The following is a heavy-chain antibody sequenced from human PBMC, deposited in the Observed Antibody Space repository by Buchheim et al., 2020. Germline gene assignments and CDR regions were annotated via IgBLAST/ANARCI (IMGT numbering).Heavy chain of an antibody. V-gene: IGHV4-34*01. CDR2: ISHGGGT. CDR1: GGSFSADY. J-gene: IGHJ4*02. D-gene: IGHD1-14*01. Sequence: QVQLHQWGAGLLKPSETLSLTCAVYGGSFSADYWNWIRQPPERGLEWIGEISHGGGTTYNASLKSRVTMSLDTSKNQFSLKLSSVTAADTAVYYCARGRGNRRFDYWGQGIL. CDR3: ARGRGNRRFDY.